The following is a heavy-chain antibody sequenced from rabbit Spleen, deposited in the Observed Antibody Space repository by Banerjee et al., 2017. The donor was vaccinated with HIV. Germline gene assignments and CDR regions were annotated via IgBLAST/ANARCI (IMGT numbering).Heavy chain of an antibody. V-gene: IGHV1S45*01. CDR3: ASARYDSGVGWTYAFNL. CDR1: GFSFSNSYW. D-gene: IGHD1-1*01. CDR2: IDGDTSGIT. J-gene: IGHJ4*01. Sequence: QEQLEESGGDLVKPEGSLTLTCTASGFSFSNSYWICWVRQAPGKGLEWITCIDGDTSGITYYASWAKGRFTISKTSSTTVTLQMTSLTAADTATYFCASARYDSGVGWTYAFNLWGPGTLVTVS.